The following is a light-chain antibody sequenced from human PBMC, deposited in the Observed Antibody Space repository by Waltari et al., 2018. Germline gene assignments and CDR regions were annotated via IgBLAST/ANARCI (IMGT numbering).Light chain of an antibody. CDR1: TAAVTRHYY. CDR3: LLYYGGAWV. Sequence: QTVVTQEPSLTVSPGGTVTPTGASSTAAVTRHYYPNWFQQKPGQAPRPLIYSTDKKHSWTPARFSGSLLGGKAALTVSDVQPEDEADFYCLLYYGGAWVFGGGTKLTVL. CDR2: STD. J-gene: IGLJ3*02. V-gene: IGLV7-43*01.